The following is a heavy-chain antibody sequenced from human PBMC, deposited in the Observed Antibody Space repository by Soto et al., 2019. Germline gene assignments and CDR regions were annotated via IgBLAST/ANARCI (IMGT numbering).Heavy chain of an antibody. Sequence: SETLSLTCAVYGGSFSGYYWSWIRQPPGKGLEWIGEINHSGSTNYNPSLKSRVTISVDTSKNQFSLKLSSVTAADTAVYYCARVGVVVPAAHRDYYYYTWTSGAKGPRSPSP. CDR3: ARVGVVVPAAHRDYYYYTWTS. CDR2: INHSGST. J-gene: IGHJ6*03. D-gene: IGHD2-2*01. CDR1: GGSFSGYY. V-gene: IGHV4-34*01.